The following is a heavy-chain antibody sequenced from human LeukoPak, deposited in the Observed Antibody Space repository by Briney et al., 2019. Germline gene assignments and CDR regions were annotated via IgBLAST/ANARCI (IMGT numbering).Heavy chain of an antibody. CDR3: ARRGDISQFVP. J-gene: IGHJ5*02. CDR2: IYYSGST. CDR1: GGSISSYY. V-gene: IGHV4-59*01. Sequence: SETLSLTCTVSGGSISSYYWSWIRQPPGKGLEWIGYIYYSGSTNYNPSLKSRVTISVDTSKNQFSLKLSSVTAADTAVYYCARRGDISQFVPWGQGTLVTVSS. D-gene: IGHD3-9*01.